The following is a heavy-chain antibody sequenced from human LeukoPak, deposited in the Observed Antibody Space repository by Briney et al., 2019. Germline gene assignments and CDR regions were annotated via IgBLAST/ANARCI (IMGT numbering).Heavy chain of an antibody. J-gene: IGHJ4*02. CDR1: GGSISSYY. V-gene: IGHV4-4*07. CDR2: IYTSGST. Sequence: SETLSLTCTVSGGSISSYYWSWIRQSAGKGLEWIGRIYTSGSTNYNPSLKSRVTMSVDTSKNQFSLKLSSVTAADTAVYYCARAPVDTATEYFDYWGQGTLVTVSS. CDR3: ARAPVDTATEYFDY. D-gene: IGHD5-18*01.